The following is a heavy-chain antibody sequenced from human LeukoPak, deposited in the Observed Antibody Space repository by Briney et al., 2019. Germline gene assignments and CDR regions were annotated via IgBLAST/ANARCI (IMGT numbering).Heavy chain of an antibody. CDR2: ISNDGSNK. J-gene: IGHJ6*02. CDR3: AKDTDPPYHDFWRMVSYGMDV. D-gene: IGHD3-3*01. Sequence: GGSLRLSCAASGFTFSSYGMHWVRQAPGKGLEWVAVISNDGSNKYYADSVKGRFTISRDNSKNTLYLQMNSLRAEDTAVYYCAKDTDPPYHDFWRMVSYGMDVWGQGTTVTVSS. CDR1: GFTFSSYG. V-gene: IGHV3-30*18.